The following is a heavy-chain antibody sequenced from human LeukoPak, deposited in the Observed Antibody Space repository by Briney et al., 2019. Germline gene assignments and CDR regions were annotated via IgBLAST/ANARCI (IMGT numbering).Heavy chain of an antibody. CDR3: ARDLGSSWAYYFDY. V-gene: IGHV3-7*01. CDR1: GFTFSSYW. Sequence: GGSLRLSCAASGFTFSSYWMSWVRQASGKGLGRGGNMKQDGSEKHYVGSVRGRFTISRDNAKNSLYLQMNSLRAEDTAVYYCARDLGSSWAYYFDYWGQGTLVTVSS. CDR2: MKQDGSEK. D-gene: IGHD6-13*01. J-gene: IGHJ4*02.